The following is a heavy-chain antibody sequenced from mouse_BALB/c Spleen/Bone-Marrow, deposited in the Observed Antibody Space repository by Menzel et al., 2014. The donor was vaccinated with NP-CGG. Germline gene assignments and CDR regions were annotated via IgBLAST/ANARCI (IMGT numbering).Heavy chain of an antibody. CDR1: GFTFSDYY. CDR3: AGVSYDYFDY. V-gene: IGHV5-4*02. J-gene: IGHJ2*01. Sequence: EVKLMESGGGLVKPGGSLKLSCAASGFTFSDYYMYWVRQTPEKRLEWVATISDGGSYTYYPDSVKGRFTISRDNAKNNLYLQMSSLKSEDTAMYYCAGVSYDYFDYWGQGTTLTVSS. D-gene: IGHD2-4*01. CDR2: ISDGGSYT.